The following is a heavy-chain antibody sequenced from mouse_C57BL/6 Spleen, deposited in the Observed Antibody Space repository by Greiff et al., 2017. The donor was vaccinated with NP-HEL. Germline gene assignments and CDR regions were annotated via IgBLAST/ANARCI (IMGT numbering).Heavy chain of an antibody. D-gene: IGHD1-1*01. CDR1: GYTFTSYW. CDR3: ARRYGSTYYAMDY. V-gene: IGHV1-59*01. Sequence: QVQLQQPGAELVRPGTAVKLSCKASGYTFTSYWMHWVKQRPGQGLEWIGVIDPSDSYTNYNQKFKGKATLTVDTSSSTAYMQRSSLTSEDSAVYYCARRYGSTYYAMDYWGQGTSVTVSS. CDR2: IDPSDSYT. J-gene: IGHJ4*01.